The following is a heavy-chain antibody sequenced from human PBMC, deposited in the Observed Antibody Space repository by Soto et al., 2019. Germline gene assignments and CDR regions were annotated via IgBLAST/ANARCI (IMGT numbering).Heavy chain of an antibody. D-gene: IGHD5-12*01. CDR2: IWYDGSNK. V-gene: IGHV3-33*01. Sequence: QVQLVESGGGVIQPGRSLRLSCAASGFTFSSYGMHWVRQAPGKGLEWVAVIWYDGSNKYYADSVKGRFTISRDNSKNTLYLQMNSLRAEDTAVYYCAREDARDIVAESRLGGFDYWGQGTLVTVSS. J-gene: IGHJ4*02. CDR3: AREDARDIVAESRLGGFDY. CDR1: GFTFSSYG.